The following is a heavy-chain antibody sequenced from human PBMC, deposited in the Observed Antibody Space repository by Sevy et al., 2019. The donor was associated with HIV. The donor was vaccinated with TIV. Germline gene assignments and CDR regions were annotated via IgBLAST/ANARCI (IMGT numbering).Heavy chain of an antibody. J-gene: IGHJ5*02. D-gene: IGHD3-3*01. CDR3: ARSGFLEWAGPTRGPRNWFDP. V-gene: IGHV4-59*13. Sequence: SETLSLTCSVSGGSMRNFYWSWIRQPPGKGLEWIGNIYYSGSTNYNPSLKSRVTMSVDTSKNQFSLKLSSVTAADTAVYYCARSGFLEWAGPTRGPRNWFDPWGQGTLVTVSS. CDR2: IYYSGST. CDR1: GGSMRNFY.